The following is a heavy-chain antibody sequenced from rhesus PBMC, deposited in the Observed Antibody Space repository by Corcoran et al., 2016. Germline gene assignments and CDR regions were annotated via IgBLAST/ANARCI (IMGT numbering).Heavy chain of an antibody. Sequence: EVQLVETGGGLVQPGGSLRLSCAASGFTFSSHAMQWVRQAPGEGLEENSASNGGGGSTIDADSGKGRVTIARDNSKHTLSLQMNSLRAEDTAVYYCAKSLFDDWGQGVLVTVSS. CDR3: AKSLFDD. CDR2: SNGGGGST. J-gene: IGHJ4*01. CDR1: GFTFSSHA. V-gene: IGHV3-103*01.